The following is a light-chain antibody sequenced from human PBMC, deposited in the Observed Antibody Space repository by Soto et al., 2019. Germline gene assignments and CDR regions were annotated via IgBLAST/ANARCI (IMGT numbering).Light chain of an antibody. CDR3: QQDSELPLT. CDR2: AAS. J-gene: IGKJ4*01. Sequence: EILLTQSPASLSLSPGERATLSCRASQSLSGTYLSWYQQKPGQPPRLIIYAASTRATGIPARFSGSGSGTDFTLTISSLQPEDFAVYYCQQDSELPLTFGGGTKVEIK. V-gene: IGKV3D-7*01. CDR1: QSLSGTY.